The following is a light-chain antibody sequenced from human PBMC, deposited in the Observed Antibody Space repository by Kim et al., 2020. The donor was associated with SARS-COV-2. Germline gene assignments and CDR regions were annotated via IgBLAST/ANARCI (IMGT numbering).Light chain of an antibody. CDR1: SSDVGAYNY. Sequence: QSALTQPASVSGSPGQSIAISCTGTSSDVGAYNYVSWFQQHPGKAPKLMIYDVNQRPSGVSNRFSGSKSGNTASLTISGLQAEDETDYYCSSFTSSNTFVFGPGTKVTFL. V-gene: IGLV2-14*01. J-gene: IGLJ1*01. CDR2: DVN. CDR3: SSFTSSNTFV.